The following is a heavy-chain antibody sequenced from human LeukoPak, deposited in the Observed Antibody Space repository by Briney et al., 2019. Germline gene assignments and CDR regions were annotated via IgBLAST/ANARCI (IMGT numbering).Heavy chain of an antibody. D-gene: IGHD3-3*01. J-gene: IGHJ4*02. CDR2: IYYSGST. CDR3: ARDEVFLEWPILDY. Sequence: SQTLSLTCTVSGGSISSGGYYWSWIRQHPGKGLEWIGYIYYSGSTYYNPSLKSRVTISVDTSKNQFSLKLSSVTAADTAVYHCARDEVFLEWPILDYWGQGTLVTVSS. CDR1: GGSISSGGYY. V-gene: IGHV4-31*03.